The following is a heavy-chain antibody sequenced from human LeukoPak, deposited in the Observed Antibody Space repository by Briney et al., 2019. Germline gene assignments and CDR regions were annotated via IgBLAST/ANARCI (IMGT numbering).Heavy chain of an antibody. CDR2: INPNGYST. Sequence: ASVKVSCKASGYTLTHYYMHWVRQAPGQGLEWMGWINPNGYSTSYAQKFQARVTITRDTSINTAYMELSGLTSDDTALYYCARALVVVTGDLDYWGQGTLVTVSS. J-gene: IGHJ4*02. CDR1: GYTLTHYY. V-gene: IGHV1-2*02. CDR3: ARALVVVTGDLDY. D-gene: IGHD2-21*02.